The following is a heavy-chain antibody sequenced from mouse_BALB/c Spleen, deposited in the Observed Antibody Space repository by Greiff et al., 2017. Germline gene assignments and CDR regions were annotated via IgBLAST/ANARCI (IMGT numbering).Heavy chain of an antibody. CDR2: INSNGGST. Sequence: EVQVVESGGGLVQPGGSLKLSCAASGFTFSSYGMSWVRQTPDKRLELVATINSNGGSTYYPDSVKGRFTISRDNAKNTLYLQMSSLKSEDTAMYYCARGPYGNYLMDYWGQGTSVTVSS. J-gene: IGHJ4*01. CDR3: ARGPYGNYLMDY. CDR1: GFTFSSYG. V-gene: IGHV5-6-3*01. D-gene: IGHD2-10*02.